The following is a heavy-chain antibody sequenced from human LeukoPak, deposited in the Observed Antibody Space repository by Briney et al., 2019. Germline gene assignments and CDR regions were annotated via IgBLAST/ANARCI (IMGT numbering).Heavy chain of an antibody. CDR3: ARSSGTGTFSY. V-gene: IGHV4-39*02. Sequence: SETLSLTCTVSGGSISSSSYYWGWIRQPPGKGLEWIGSIYYGRSPYFNPSLESRATISVDTSKNHFSLKMSSVTAADTAVYYCARSSGTGTFSYWGQGTLVTVSS. CDR2: IYYGRSP. CDR1: GGSISSSSYY. D-gene: IGHD6-25*01. J-gene: IGHJ4*02.